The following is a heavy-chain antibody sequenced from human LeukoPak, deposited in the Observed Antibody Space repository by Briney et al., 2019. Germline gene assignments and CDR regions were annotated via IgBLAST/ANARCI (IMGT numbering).Heavy chain of an antibody. CDR3: AKDRDSGSYE. D-gene: IGHD1-26*01. CDR1: GFTFSSYG. CDR2: ISGSGGST. Sequence: PGGSLRLSCAASGFTFSSYGMSRVRQAPGKGLEWVSAISGSGGSTYYADSVKGRFTISRDNSKNTLYPQMNSLRAEDTAVYYCAKDRDSGSYEWGQGTLVTVSS. J-gene: IGHJ4*02. V-gene: IGHV3-23*01.